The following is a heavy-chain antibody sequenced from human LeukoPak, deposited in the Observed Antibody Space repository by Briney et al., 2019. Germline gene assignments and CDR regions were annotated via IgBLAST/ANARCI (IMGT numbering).Heavy chain of an antibody. J-gene: IGHJ3*02. CDR1: GFTFSSYW. CDR3: ARKAHGGRVWGSSRTGDAFDI. Sequence: GGSLRLSCAASGFTFSSYWMSWVRQAPGKGLEWVANIKQDINEKYYVDSVKGRFTISRDNAKNSLYLQMNSLRAEDTAVYYCARKAHGGRVWGSSRTGDAFDIWGQGTMVTVSS. CDR2: IKQDINEK. V-gene: IGHV3-7*01. D-gene: IGHD3-16*02.